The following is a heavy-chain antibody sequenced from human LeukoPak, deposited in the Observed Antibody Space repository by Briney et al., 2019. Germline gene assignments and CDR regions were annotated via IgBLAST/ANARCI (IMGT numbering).Heavy chain of an antibody. Sequence: GGSLRLSCAASGFTFDDYAMHWVRQAPGKGLEWVSGISWNSGSIGHADSVKGRFTISRDNAKNSLYLQMNSLRAEDTALYYCAKDIGDGYNPPGAFDIWGQGTMVTVSS. CDR3: AKDIGDGYNPPGAFDI. D-gene: IGHD5-24*01. CDR2: ISWNSGSI. V-gene: IGHV3-9*01. CDR1: GFTFDDYA. J-gene: IGHJ3*02.